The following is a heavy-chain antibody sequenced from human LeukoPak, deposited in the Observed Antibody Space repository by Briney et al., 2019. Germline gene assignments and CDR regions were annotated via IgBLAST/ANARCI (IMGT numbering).Heavy chain of an antibody. J-gene: IGHJ4*02. D-gene: IGHD3-22*01. V-gene: IGHV4-39*01. CDR1: CGSVNSSSYY. CDR2: IYYSGST. CDR3: ALISMGSGYYYGY. Sequence: PSETLSLTCTVSCGSVNSSSYYCGWIRQPPGKGLEWIGSIYYSGSTYYNPSLKSRGTISVDTSKNQFSLKLSSVTVADRPVYYCALISMGSGYYYGYWGQGTLVTVSS.